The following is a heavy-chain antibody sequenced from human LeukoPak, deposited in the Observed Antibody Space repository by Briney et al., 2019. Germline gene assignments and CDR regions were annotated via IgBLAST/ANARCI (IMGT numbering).Heavy chain of an antibody. CDR1: GGSFSGYY. D-gene: IGHD2-15*01. Sequence: PSETLSLTCAVYGGSFSGYYWSWIRQPPGKGLEWIGEINHSGSTNYNPSLKSRVTISVDTSKNQFSLKLSSVTAANTAVYYCARDFGRYCSGGSCYDFDYWGQGTLVTVSS. CDR2: INHSGST. CDR3: ARDFGRYCSGGSCYDFDY. J-gene: IGHJ4*02. V-gene: IGHV4-34*01.